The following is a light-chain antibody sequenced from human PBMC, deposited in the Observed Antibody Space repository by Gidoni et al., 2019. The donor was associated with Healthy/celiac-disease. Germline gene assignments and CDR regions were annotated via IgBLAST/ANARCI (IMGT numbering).Light chain of an antibody. CDR3: QSYDSSLVWV. CDR2: GNS. J-gene: IGLJ3*02. V-gene: IGLV1-40*01. Sequence: QSVLTQPPSVSAAPGPRVTISCTGSSSNIGAGYDVHWYQQLPGTAPKLLIYGNSNRPSGVPDRFSGSKSGTSASLAITGLQAEDEADYYCQSYDSSLVWVFGGGTKLTVL. CDR1: SSNIGAGYD.